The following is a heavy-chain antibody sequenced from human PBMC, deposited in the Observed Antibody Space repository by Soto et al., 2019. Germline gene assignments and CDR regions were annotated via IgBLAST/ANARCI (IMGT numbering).Heavy chain of an antibody. J-gene: IGHJ6*02. CDR1: GGSISSGGYY. D-gene: IGHD2-8*02. V-gene: IGHV4-31*03. Sequence: SETLSLTCTVSGGSISSGGYYWSWIRQHPGKGLEWIGYIYYSGSTYYNPSLKSRVTISVDTSKNQFSLKLSSVTAADTAVYYCARDTLVNYSYYYYYYGMDVWGQGTTVT. CDR2: IYYSGST. CDR3: ARDTLVNYSYYYYYYGMDV.